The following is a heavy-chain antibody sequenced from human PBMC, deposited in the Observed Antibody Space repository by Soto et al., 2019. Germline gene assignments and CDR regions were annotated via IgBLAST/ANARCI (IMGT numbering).Heavy chain of an antibody. Sequence: QLVESGGGVVQTGWSLRLSCAASGFTFSSFAMNWVRQAPGKGLEWVAVTSYDGHNKFYADSVKGRFTISRDNSKNTVYLQMNSLRADDMAVHYCARSEGVVGVRIRWFDPWGQGTLVTVSS. CDR1: GFTFSSFA. CDR3: ARSEGVVGVRIRWFDP. J-gene: IGHJ5*02. V-gene: IGHV3-30-3*01. CDR2: TSYDGHNK. D-gene: IGHD1-26*01.